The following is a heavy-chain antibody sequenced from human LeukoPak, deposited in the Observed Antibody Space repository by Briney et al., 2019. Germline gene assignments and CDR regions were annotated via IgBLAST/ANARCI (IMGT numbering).Heavy chain of an antibody. D-gene: IGHD5-24*01. CDR1: GYTFIAYY. CDR3: TRVEVATNLPDH. V-gene: IGHV1-2*06. Sequence: GASVKVSCKASGYTFIAYYVHWVRQAPGQGLEWMGRINPNSGGTNYAQNFQGRVTMTRDTSISTVYMELNRLTSDDTAVYYCTRVEVATNLPDHWGQGTLVTVSS. J-gene: IGHJ4*02. CDR2: INPNSGGT.